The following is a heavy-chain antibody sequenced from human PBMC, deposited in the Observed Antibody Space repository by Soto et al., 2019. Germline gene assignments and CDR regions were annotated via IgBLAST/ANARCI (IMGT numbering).Heavy chain of an antibody. D-gene: IGHD3-16*01. Sequence: QVQLQESGPGLVKPSQTLSLTCTVSGGSIRSGDYYWSWIRQPPGKGLEWIGYIYYSGNTYYNPSRESRIPLSVHTSKHQVPLKVNSVTAADRAVYQCARLIGGGPPDHWGPGTLVTVSA. J-gene: IGHJ4*02. CDR3: ARLIGGGPPDH. CDR1: GGSIRSGDYY. CDR2: IYYSGNT. V-gene: IGHV4-30-4*01.